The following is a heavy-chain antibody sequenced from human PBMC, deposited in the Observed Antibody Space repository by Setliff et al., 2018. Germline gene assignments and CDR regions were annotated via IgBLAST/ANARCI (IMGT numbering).Heavy chain of an antibody. V-gene: IGHV1-2*02. CDR2: INPNSGGT. J-gene: IGHJ1*01. CDR3: ARGVSSGNSASGNFPNGGYLQQ. CDR1: GYTFTAYY. Sequence: ASVKVSCKASGYTFTAYYIYWVRQAPGQGLEWMGWINPNSGGTNSAQKFQGRVTMTRDTSISTAYMELSGLRSDDAAVYYCARGVSSGNSASGNFPNGGYLQQWGQGTPVTVSS. D-gene: IGHD3-22*01.